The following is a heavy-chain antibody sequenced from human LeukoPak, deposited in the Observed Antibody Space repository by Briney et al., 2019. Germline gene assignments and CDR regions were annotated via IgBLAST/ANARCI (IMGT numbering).Heavy chain of an antibody. J-gene: IGHJ4*02. Sequence: SETLSLTCTVSGGSITSHYWSWIRQPPGKGLEWIGYLFHSGTRSYNPSLKSRVTISADTTKNQIFLTLNSTTAADTAVYYCARRRGWKQQLVYFDYWGQGTLATVSS. CDR1: GGSITSHY. V-gene: IGHV4-59*08. CDR3: ARRRGWKQQLVYFDY. CDR2: LFHSGTR. D-gene: IGHD6-13*01.